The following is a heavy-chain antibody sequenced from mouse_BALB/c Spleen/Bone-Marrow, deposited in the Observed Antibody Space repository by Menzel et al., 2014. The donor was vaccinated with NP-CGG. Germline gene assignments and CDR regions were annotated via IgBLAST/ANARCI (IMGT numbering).Heavy chain of an antibody. V-gene: IGHV1S56*01. CDR3: ARSGDSSGYGFAY. CDR1: GYTFTSYD. CDR2: IYPGDGST. Sequence: VQLVESGPELVKPGALVKISCKASGYTFTSYDINWVKRRPGQGLEWIGWIYPGDGSTKYNEKFKGKATLTADKSSSTAYMQLSSLTSENSAVYFCARSGDSSGYGFAYWGQGTLVTVSA. J-gene: IGHJ3*01. D-gene: IGHD3-2*01.